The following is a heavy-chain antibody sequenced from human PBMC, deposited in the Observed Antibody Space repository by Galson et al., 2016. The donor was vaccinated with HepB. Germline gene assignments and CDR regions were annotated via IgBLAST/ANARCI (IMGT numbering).Heavy chain of an antibody. D-gene: IGHD3-10*01. CDR2: FYYRGYT. CDR1: GDSISSGPYH. CDR3: ARGDAYYYGSSRGTYFDN. V-gene: IGHV4-39*07. Sequence: ETLSLTCIVSGDSISSGPYHWGWIRQSPGMGLEWIGSFYYRGYTFYNPYLLSRVTISVDTVKNQFSLNLISVTAADTATYYCARGDAYYYGSSRGTYFDNWGQGTLVTVSS. J-gene: IGHJ4*02.